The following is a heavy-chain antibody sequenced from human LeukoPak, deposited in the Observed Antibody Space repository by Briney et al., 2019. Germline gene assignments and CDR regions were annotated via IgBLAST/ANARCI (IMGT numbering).Heavy chain of an antibody. J-gene: IGHJ6*03. V-gene: IGHV4-59*01. Sequence: SETLSLTCTVSGGSISSYYWSWIRQPPGKGLEWIGYIYYSGSTNYNPSLKSRVTISVDTSKNQFSLKLSSVTAADTAVYYCARVKAVAGMGYYYKDVWGKGTTVTVSS. D-gene: IGHD6-19*01. CDR2: IYYSGST. CDR1: GGSISSYY. CDR3: ARVKAVAGMGYYYKDV.